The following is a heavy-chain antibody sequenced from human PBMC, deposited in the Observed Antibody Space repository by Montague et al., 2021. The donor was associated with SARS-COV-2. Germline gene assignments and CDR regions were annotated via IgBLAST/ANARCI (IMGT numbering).Heavy chain of an antibody. CDR1: GFTFSSYA. D-gene: IGHD3-22*01. V-gene: IGHV3-23*03. CDR3: AKGFQPYSYESSGFYTFDY. Sequence: SLRLSCAASGFTFSSYAMSWVRQAPGKGLEWVSVIYSGSSSTWYAYSVKGLFTISRDNPKNTLYLHMNSLRVDDTAVYYCAKGFQPYSYESSGFYTFDYWGQGTLVTVSS. J-gene: IGHJ4*02. CDR2: IYSGSSST.